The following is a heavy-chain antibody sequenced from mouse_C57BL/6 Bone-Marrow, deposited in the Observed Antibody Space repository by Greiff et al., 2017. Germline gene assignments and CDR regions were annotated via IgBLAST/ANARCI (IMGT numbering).Heavy chain of an antibody. CDR2: IDPENGDT. V-gene: IGHV14-4*01. J-gene: IGHJ1*03. CDR3: TTLITTVVVPSWYFDV. Sequence: VQLQQSGAELVRPGASVKLSCTASGFNIKDDYMHWVKQRPEQGLEWIGWIDPENGDTEYASKFQGKATITADTSSNTAYLQLSSLTSEDTAVYYCTTLITTVVVPSWYFDVWGTGTTVTVSS. CDR1: GFNIKDDY. D-gene: IGHD1-1*01.